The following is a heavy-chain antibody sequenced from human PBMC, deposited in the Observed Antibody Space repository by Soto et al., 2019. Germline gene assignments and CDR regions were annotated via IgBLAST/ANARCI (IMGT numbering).Heavy chain of an antibody. V-gene: IGHV4-39*01. Sequence: QLQLQESGPGLVKPSETLSLTCTVSGGSISSSSYYWCWIRQPPGKGLEWIGSFYYSGSTYYNPSLKSRVTISVDTSKNQFSLKLSSVTAADTAVYYCARLYGGSLFDYWGQGTLVTVSS. CDR2: FYYSGST. D-gene: IGHD2-15*01. CDR1: GGSISSSSYY. J-gene: IGHJ4*02. CDR3: ARLYGGSLFDY.